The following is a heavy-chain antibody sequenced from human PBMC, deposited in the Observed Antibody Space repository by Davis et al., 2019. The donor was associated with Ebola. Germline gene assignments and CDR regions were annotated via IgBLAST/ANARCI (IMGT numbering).Heavy chain of an antibody. V-gene: IGHV3-7*01. CDR2: IKQDGSEK. J-gene: IGHJ4*02. CDR3: ARDYQWLYDY. Sequence: PSETLSLTCAVYGGSFSGYYWSWVRQAPGKGLEWVANIKQDGSEKYYVDSVKGRFTISRDNAKNSLYLQMNSLRAEDTAVYYCARDYQWLYDYWGQGTLVTVSS. D-gene: IGHD5-12*01. CDR1: GGSFSGYY.